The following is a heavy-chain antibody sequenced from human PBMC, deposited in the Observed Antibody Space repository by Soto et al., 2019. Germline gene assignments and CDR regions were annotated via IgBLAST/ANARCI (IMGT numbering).Heavy chain of an antibody. Sequence: HPGGSLRLSCAASGFTFSSYAMHWVRQAPGKGLEWVAVISYDGSNKYYADSVKGRFTISRDNSKNTLYLQMNSLRAEDTAVYYCARDLGVAGQNYYYYYGMDVWGQGTTVTVSS. CDR3: ARDLGVAGQNYYYYYGMDV. J-gene: IGHJ6*02. CDR2: ISYDGSNK. D-gene: IGHD6-19*01. V-gene: IGHV3-30-3*01. CDR1: GFTFSSYA.